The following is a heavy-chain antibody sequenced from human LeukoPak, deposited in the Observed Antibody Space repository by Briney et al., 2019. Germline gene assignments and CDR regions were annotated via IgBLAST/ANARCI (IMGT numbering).Heavy chain of an antibody. D-gene: IGHD3-22*01. CDR1: GFTFSTYA. J-gene: IGHJ4*02. CDR2: ISYDGSNK. CDR3: VGGTRKDSYESSGYYSYFDY. Sequence: PGRSLRLSCAASGFTFSTYAMHWVRQAPGKGLEWVALISYDGSNKYYADSVKGRFTISRDNPKNTLYLQMNSLRAEDTAVYYCVGGTRKDSYESSGYYSYFDYWGQGTLVTVSS. V-gene: IGHV3-30*04.